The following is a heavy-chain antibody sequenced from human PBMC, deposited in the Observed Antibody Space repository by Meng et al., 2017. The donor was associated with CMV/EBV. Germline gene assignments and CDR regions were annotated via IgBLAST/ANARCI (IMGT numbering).Heavy chain of an antibody. CDR1: GGTFSSYA. J-gene: IGHJ2*01. CDR2: IIPILGTA. D-gene: IGHD3-22*01. V-gene: IGHV1-69*11. Sequence: QVQPGESGAEVKRPGSSVKGSCKASGGTFSSYAIRWVRQAPGQGLEWMGGIIPILGTANYAQKFQGRVTITADESTSTAYMELSSLRSEDTAVYYCARGHYDSSGYNFNLWGRGTLVTVSS. CDR3: ARGHYDSSGYNFNL.